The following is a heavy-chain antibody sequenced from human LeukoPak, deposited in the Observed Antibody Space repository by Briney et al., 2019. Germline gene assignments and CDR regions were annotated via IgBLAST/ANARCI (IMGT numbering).Heavy chain of an antibody. D-gene: IGHD3-22*01. CDR2: IIPIFGTA. J-gene: IGHJ4*02. V-gene: IGHV1-69*06. Sequence: EASVKVSCQASGYTFTNYGISWVRQAPGQGLECMGGIIPIFGTANYAQKFQGRVTITADKSTTTAYMELSSLRSEDTAVYYCARGRDYYDSPLIFDYWGQGTLVTVSS. CDR3: ARGRDYYDSPLIFDY. CDR1: GYTFTNYG.